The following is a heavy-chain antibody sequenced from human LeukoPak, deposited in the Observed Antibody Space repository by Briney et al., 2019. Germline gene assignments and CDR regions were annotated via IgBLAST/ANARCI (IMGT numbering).Heavy chain of an antibody. CDR1: VYTFTSYG. CDR2: ISAYNGNT. CDR3: ARVYSYARFDY. V-gene: IGHV1-18*01. D-gene: IGHD5-18*01. Sequence: GASVKVSSKASVYTFTSYGISWVRQAPGQGLEWMGWISAYNGNTNYAQKLQGRVTMTTDTSTSTAYMELRSLRSDDTALYYCARVYSYARFDYGGQGTLVSVSS. J-gene: IGHJ4*02.